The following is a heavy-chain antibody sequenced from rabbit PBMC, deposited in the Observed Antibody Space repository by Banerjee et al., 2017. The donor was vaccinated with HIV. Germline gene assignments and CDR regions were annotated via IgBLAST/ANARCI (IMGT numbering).Heavy chain of an antibody. CDR2: IYGGSSGST. V-gene: IGHV1S45*01. CDR1: GFDFSSNV. Sequence: QLEESGGGLVKPEGSLTLTCKASGFDFSSNVMCWFRQAPGKGLEWIGTIYGGSSGSTYYASWAKGRFTISKTSSTTVTLQMTSLTAADTATYFCARRSVDYGDYAYALNLWGPGTLVTVS. CDR3: ARRSVDYGDYAYALNL. D-gene: IGHD6-1*01. J-gene: IGHJ4*01.